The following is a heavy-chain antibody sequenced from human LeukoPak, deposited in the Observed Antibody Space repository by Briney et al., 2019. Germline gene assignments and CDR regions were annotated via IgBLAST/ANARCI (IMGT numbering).Heavy chain of an antibody. CDR2: IWYDGSNK. V-gene: IGHV3-33*01. D-gene: IGHD5-24*01. J-gene: IGHJ4*02. Sequence: GGSPRLSCAASGFTFSSFGMHWVRQAPGEGLEWVAVIWYDGSNKYYADSVKGRFTISRDNSKNTLYLQMNSLRAEDTAVYYCARVIAGGYNSDYWGQGTLVTVSS. CDR3: ARVIAGGYNSDY. CDR1: GFTFSSFG.